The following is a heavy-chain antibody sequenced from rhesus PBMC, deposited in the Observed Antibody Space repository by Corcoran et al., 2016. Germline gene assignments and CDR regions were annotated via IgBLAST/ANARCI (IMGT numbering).Heavy chain of an antibody. CDR3: AKSNGSSYGYWYFDL. V-gene: IGHV3S5*01. Sequence: EVQLVETGGGLVQPGGSLSLSCAASGFTFSSYGMSWVRQAPGKGLGWVSGMSYTGGITYDADSVKGRFTISRDNSKNTLSLQMNSLRAEDTAVYYCAKSNGSSYGYWYFDLWGPGTPITISS. CDR1: GFTFSSYG. D-gene: IGHD4-29*01. CDR2: MSYTGGIT. J-gene: IGHJ2*01.